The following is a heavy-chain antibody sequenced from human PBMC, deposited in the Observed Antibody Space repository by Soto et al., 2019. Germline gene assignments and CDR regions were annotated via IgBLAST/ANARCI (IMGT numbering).Heavy chain of an antibody. CDR1: GGSFSGYY. D-gene: IGHD6-13*01. CDR3: ARGNGTAAAGTKGSHDY. J-gene: IGHJ4*02. V-gene: IGHV4-34*01. Sequence: QVQLQQWGAGLLKPSETLSLTCAVYGGSFSGYYWSWLRQPPGQGLEWIGEINHSGSTNYNPSLKSRVPISVATSKNQFSLKLSSVTAADTAVYYCARGNGTAAAGTKGSHDYWGQGTLVTVSS. CDR2: INHSGST.